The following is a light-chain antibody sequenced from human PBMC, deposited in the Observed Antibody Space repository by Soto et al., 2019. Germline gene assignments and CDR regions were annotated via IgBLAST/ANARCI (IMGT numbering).Light chain of an antibody. CDR3: QQYKSWPPWT. CDR1: QSVDSN. CDR2: GAF. J-gene: IGKJ1*01. Sequence: EIVVTQSPATLSVSPGERATLSCRTSQSVDSNLAWYQHKSGQAPRLLIYGAFTRATGVAARFSGSGSGTEFTLTISSLQSEDFAVYFCQQYKSWPPWTFGQGTKVDIK. V-gene: IGKV3-15*01.